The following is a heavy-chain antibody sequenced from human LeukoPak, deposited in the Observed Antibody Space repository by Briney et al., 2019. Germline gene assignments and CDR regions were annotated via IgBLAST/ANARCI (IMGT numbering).Heavy chain of an antibody. CDR2: IWHSGGT. D-gene: IGHD4-23*01. J-gene: IGHJ3*02. CDR3: ARDGIRLGYGGKGEDAFDI. Sequence: SETLSLTCAVSGGSISSNNWWSWVRQAPGKGLEWVGEIWHSGGTNYNPSLKSRVTMSVDKSKNQFSLKLNSVTAADTAVYYCARDGIRLGYGGKGEDAFDIWGQGTTVTVSS. CDR1: GGSISSNNW. V-gene: IGHV4-4*02.